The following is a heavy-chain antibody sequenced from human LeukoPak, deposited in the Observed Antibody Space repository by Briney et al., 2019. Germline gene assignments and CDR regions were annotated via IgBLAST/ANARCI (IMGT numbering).Heavy chain of an antibody. Sequence: GGSLRLSCAASGFTFDDYGMSWVRQDPGKGLEWVSGINWNGGSTGYADSVKGRFTISRDNSKNTLYLQMNSLRAEDTAVYYCAKGHTMIGLFDIWGQGTMVTVSS. CDR1: GFTFDDYG. D-gene: IGHD3-22*01. J-gene: IGHJ3*02. CDR3: AKGHTMIGLFDI. V-gene: IGHV3-20*04. CDR2: INWNGGST.